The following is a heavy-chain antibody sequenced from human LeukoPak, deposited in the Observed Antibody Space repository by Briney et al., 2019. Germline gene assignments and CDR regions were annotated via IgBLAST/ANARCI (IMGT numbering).Heavy chain of an antibody. CDR1: GGSISSGSYY. V-gene: IGHV4-61*02. J-gene: IGHJ4*02. D-gene: IGHD3-10*01. CDR3: ASYYYGSGTDDY. Sequence: SETLSLTCTVSGGSISSGSYYWSWIRQPAGKGLEWIGRIYTSGSTNCNPSLKSRVTISVDTSKNQFSLKLSSVTAADTAVYYCASYYYGSGTDDYWGQGTLVTVSS. CDR2: IYTSGST.